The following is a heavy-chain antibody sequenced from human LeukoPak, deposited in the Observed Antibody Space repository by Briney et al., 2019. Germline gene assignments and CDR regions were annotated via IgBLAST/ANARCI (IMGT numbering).Heavy chain of an antibody. V-gene: IGHV1-18*01. CDR2: ISAYNGNT. Sequence: GASVKVSCKASGYTFTSYGISWVRQAPGQGLEWMGWISAYNGNTNYAQKLQGRVTMTTDTSTSTAYMELRSLRSDDTAVYYCARRAHIVVVPNIDYYYMDVWGKGTTVTVSS. D-gene: IGHD2-2*01. J-gene: IGHJ6*03. CDR3: ARRAHIVVVPNIDYYYMDV. CDR1: GYTFTSYG.